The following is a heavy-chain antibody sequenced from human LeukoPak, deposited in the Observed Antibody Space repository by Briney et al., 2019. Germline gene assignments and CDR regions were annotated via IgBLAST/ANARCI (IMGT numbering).Heavy chain of an antibody. CDR1: GYTFTSYG. CDR2: ISAYNGNT. V-gene: IGHV1-18*01. CDR3: ASGYSYGYPYYYYGMDV. J-gene: IGHJ6*02. Sequence: GASVKVSCKASGYTFTSYGISWVRQAPGQGPEWMGWISAYNGNTNYAQKLQGRVTMTTDTSTSTAYMELRSLRSDDTAVYYCASGYSYGYPYYYYGMDVWGQGTTVTVSS. D-gene: IGHD5-18*01.